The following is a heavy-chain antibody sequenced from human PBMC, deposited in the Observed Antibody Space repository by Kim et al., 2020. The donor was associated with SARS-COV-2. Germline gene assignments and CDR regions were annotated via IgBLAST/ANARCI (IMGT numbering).Heavy chain of an antibody. Sequence: GGSLRLSCAASGFSFGGFAMNWVRQAPGKGLECVSYISGSGSSAFYADSVKGRFTISRDNSKNVVYLQMNSLRAEDTAVYYCVKGSRGYTNYNFDYWGQGTRVTVSS. D-gene: IGHD4-4*01. V-gene: IGHV3-23*01. CDR3: VKGSRGYTNYNFDY. CDR1: GFSFGGFA. CDR2: ISGSGSSA. J-gene: IGHJ4*02.